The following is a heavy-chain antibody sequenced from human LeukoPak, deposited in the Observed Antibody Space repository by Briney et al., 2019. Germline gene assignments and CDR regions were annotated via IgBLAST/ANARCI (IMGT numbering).Heavy chain of an antibody. V-gene: IGHV3-23*01. CDR3: AKDLRRGRLYGMDV. D-gene: IGHD3-10*01. Sequence: QPGGSLRLSYAASGFTFSSYAMSWVRQAPGKGLEWVSAISGSGGSTYYADSVKGRFTISRDNSKNTLYLQMNSLRAEDTAVYYCAKDLRRGRLYGMDVWGQGTTVTVSS. CDR2: ISGSGGST. J-gene: IGHJ6*02. CDR1: GFTFSSYA.